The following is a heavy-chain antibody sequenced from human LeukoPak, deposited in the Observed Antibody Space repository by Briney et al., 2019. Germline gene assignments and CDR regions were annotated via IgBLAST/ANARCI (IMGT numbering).Heavy chain of an antibody. CDR2: MHYSGTT. J-gene: IGHJ6*03. CDR1: GGSIAISSHH. V-gene: IGHV4-39*07. CDR3: ARRVLSGRYSYYYTDV. D-gene: IGHD1-26*01. Sequence: SETLSLTCTVSGGSIAISSHHWEWIRQPPGKGLEWIGSMHYSGTTYYNPSLKSRATMSVDTSKNQFSLRLSSVTAADTAVYSCARRVLSGRYSYYYTDVWGNGTTVTVSS.